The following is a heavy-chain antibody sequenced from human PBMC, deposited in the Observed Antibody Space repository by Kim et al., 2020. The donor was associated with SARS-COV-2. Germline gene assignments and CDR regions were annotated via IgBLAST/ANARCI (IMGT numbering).Heavy chain of an antibody. J-gene: IGHJ4*02. CDR3: AREAVDGSFDY. V-gene: IGHV1-3*01. CDR2: NT. Sequence: NTRDSPKVQARVSITRDTSATTAYLELSGRRSEDTAVYYCAREAVDGSFDYWGQGTLVTVSS. D-gene: IGHD6-19*01.